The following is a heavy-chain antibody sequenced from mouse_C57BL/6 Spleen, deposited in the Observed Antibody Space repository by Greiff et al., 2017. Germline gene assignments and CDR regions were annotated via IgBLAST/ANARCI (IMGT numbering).Heavy chain of an antibody. CDR3: ARGHYYGSRTGYFDV. CDR1: GYTFTSYW. D-gene: IGHD1-1*01. V-gene: IGHV1-53*01. Sequence: QVQLQQPGTELVKPGASVKLSCKASGYTFTSYWMHWVKQRPGQGLEWIGNINPSNGGTNYNEKFKSKATLTVDKSSSTAYMQRSSLTSEDSAVYYCARGHYYGSRTGYFDVWGTGTTVTVSS. J-gene: IGHJ1*03. CDR2: INPSNGGT.